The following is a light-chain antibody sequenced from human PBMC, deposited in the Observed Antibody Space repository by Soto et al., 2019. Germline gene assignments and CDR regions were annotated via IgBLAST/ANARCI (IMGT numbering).Light chain of an antibody. CDR2: GNS. CDR3: QSYDSSLSGSRV. Sequence: QLVLTQPPSVSGAPGQRVTISCTGSSSNIGAGYDVHWYQQLPGTAPKLLIYGNSNRPSGVPDRFSGSKSGTSVSLAITGLQAEDEADYYCQSYDSSLSGSRVFGTGTKLTVL. CDR1: SSNIGAGYD. V-gene: IGLV1-40*01. J-gene: IGLJ1*01.